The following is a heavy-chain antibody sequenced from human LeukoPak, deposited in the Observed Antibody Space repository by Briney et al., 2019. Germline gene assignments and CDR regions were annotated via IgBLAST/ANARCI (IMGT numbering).Heavy chain of an antibody. CDR1: GFTFRNYG. CDR2: IWYDGSNK. Sequence: GGSLRLSCAASGFTFRNYGMHWVRQAPGKGLEWVAIIWYDGSNKYYADSVKGRFTISRDNSRNTLYLQMNSLRVEDTAVYYCARSRFGELLSLDYWGQGTLVTVSS. J-gene: IGHJ4*02. V-gene: IGHV3-33*01. D-gene: IGHD3-10*01. CDR3: ARSRFGELLSLDY.